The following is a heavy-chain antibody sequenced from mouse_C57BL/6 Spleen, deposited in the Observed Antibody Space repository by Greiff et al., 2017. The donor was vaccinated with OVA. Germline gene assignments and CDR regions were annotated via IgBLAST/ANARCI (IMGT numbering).Heavy chain of an antibody. D-gene: IGHD4-1*01. CDR1: GFSLTSYG. J-gene: IGHJ2*01. CDR2: IWSGGST. Sequence: VKLMESGPGLVQPSQSLSITCTVSGFSLTSYGVHWVRQSPGKGLEWLGVIWSGGSTDYNAAFISRLSISKDNSKSQVFFKMNSLQADDTAIYYFARNWAGTEGYYFDYWGQGTTLTVSS. CDR3: ARNWAGTEGYYFDY. V-gene: IGHV2-2*01.